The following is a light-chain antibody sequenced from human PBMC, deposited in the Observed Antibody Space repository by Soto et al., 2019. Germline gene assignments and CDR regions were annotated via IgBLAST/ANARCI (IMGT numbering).Light chain of an antibody. J-gene: IGKJ5*01. Sequence: DIQMTPSPSTLSASVGDRVTITCRASQSISSWLAWYQQKPGKAPKLLIYDASSLESGVPSRFSGSGSGTDFTLTINSLQPEDFATYYCQQAASFPITFGQGTRLEI. CDR2: DAS. CDR3: QQAASFPIT. V-gene: IGKV1-5*01. CDR1: QSISSW.